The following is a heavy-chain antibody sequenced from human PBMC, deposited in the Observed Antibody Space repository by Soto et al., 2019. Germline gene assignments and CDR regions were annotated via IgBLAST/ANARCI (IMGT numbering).Heavy chain of an antibody. CDR3: AKDPWLGSQFDY. D-gene: IGHD1-1*01. CDR1: GFTFSSYA. J-gene: IGHJ4*02. CDR2: ISGSGGST. V-gene: IGHV3-23*01. Sequence: EVQLLESGGGLVQPGGSLRLSCAASGFTFSSYAMSWVRQAPGKGLEWVSAISGSGGSTYYADSVKGRFTISRDNSKNTRYLQMNSLRAEDTAVYYCAKDPWLGSQFDYWGQGTLVTVSS.